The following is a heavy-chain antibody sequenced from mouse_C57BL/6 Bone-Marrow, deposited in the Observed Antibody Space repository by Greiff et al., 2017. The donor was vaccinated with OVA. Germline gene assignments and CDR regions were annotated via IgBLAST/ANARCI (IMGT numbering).Heavy chain of an antibody. CDR2: INPGSGGP. D-gene: IGHD1-1*01. V-gene: IGHV1-54*01. CDR1: GYAFTNYL. CDR3: AREYYDYFDY. J-gene: IGHJ2*01. Sequence: QVQLQQSGAELVRPGTSVKVSCKASGYAFTNYLIEWVKQRPGQGLEWIGVINPGSGGPNYNEKFKGKATLTADKSSSTAYMQLSSLTSEDSAVYFCAREYYDYFDYWGQGTTLTVSS.